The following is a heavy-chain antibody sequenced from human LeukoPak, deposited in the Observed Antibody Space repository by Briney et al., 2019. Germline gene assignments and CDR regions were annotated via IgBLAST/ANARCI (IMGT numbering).Heavy chain of an antibody. V-gene: IGHV3-21*01. Sequence: GGSLRLSCAASEFTFSSYTMNWVRQAPGKGLEWVSSISSSSNYIYHADSVKGRFTISRDNAKNSLYLQMNSLRAEDTAMYYCARVQGGYSYGYDAFDIWGQGTMVTVSS. CDR3: ARVQGGYSYGYDAFDI. CDR1: EFTFSSYT. CDR2: ISSSSNYI. D-gene: IGHD5-18*01. J-gene: IGHJ3*02.